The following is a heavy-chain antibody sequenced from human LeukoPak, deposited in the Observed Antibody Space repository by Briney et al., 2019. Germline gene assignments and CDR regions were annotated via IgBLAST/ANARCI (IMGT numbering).Heavy chain of an antibody. V-gene: IGHV3-30*18. CDR3: AKDTVVSGYCSGGSCYEFDY. D-gene: IGHD2-15*01. J-gene: IGHJ4*02. Sequence: SGGSLRLSCAASGFTFSSYGMHWVRQAPGEGLECVAVISYDGSNKYYAHSVKGRFTISRDNSKNTLYLQMNSLRAEDTAVYYCAKDTVVSGYCSGGSCYEFDYWGQGTLVTVSS. CDR1: GFTFSSYG. CDR2: ISYDGSNK.